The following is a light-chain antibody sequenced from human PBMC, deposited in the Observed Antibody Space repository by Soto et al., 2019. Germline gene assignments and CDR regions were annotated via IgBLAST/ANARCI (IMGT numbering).Light chain of an antibody. CDR1: QSINSN. V-gene: IGKV3-11*01. CDR2: DAF. Sequence: EIVLTQSPATLSLSPGERATLSCRASQSINSNLAWYQQKPGQAPRLLIYDAFNRATGIPARFSGSGSGTDFTLTISSLEPEDFAVYYCQHRTNWPLTFGGVTKVEIK. J-gene: IGKJ4*01. CDR3: QHRTNWPLT.